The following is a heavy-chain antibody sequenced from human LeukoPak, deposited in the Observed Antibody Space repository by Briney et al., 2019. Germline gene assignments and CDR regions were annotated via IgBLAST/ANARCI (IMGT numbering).Heavy chain of an antibody. Sequence: SETLSLTCTVSGGSISSYYWSWIRQPAGKGLEWIGLINTSGSTNYNSSLKSRVTISVDTSKNQFSLKLSSVTAADTAVYYCARLRSSSSGYYYYYGMDVWGQGTTVTVSS. CDR3: ARLRSSSSGYYYYYGMDV. V-gene: IGHV4-4*07. D-gene: IGHD6-6*01. CDR1: GGSISSYY. CDR2: INTSGST. J-gene: IGHJ6*02.